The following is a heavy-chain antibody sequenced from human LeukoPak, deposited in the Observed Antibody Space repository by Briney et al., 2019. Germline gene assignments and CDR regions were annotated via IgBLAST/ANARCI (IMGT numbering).Heavy chain of an antibody. V-gene: IGHV3-23*01. Sequence: GGSLRLSCAVSGFTFSSYAMTWVRQAPGKGLEWVSGISDGGGATYYADLEKGRFTLSSDTSKNPLYLQMNRLTAEATAVYFCARDRGQLEATRRNSFDPWGKGTLVTVS. D-gene: IGHD2-15*01. CDR2: ISDGGGAT. J-gene: IGHJ5*02. CDR3: ARDRGQLEATRRNSFDP. CDR1: GFTFSSYA.